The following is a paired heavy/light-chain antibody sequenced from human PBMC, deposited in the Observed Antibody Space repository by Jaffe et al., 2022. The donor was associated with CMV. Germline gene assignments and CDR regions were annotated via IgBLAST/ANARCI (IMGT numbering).Heavy chain of an antibody. J-gene: IGHJ4*02. CDR1: GFTFSSYA. Sequence: EVQLVESGGGLVQPGGSLRLSCAASGFTFSSYAMSWVRQAPGKGLEWVSAISGSGGSTYYADSVKGRFTISRDNSKNTLYLQMNSLRAEDTAVYYCAKDPGIVGAIDYWGQGTLVTVSS. D-gene: IGHD1-26*01. V-gene: IGHV3-23*04. CDR2: ISGSGGST. CDR3: AKDPGIVGAIDY.
Light chain of an antibody. CDR1: QGIRND. V-gene: IGKV1-6*01. Sequence: AIQMTQSPSSLSASVGDRVTITCRASQGIRNDLGWYQQKPGKAPKLLIYAASSLQSGVPSRFSGSGSGTDFTLTISSLQPEDFATYYCLQDYNYLRTFGQGTKVEIK. CDR3: LQDYNYLRT. CDR2: AAS. J-gene: IGKJ1*01.